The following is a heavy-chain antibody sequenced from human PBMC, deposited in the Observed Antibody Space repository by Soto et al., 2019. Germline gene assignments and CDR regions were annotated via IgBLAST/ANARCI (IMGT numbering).Heavy chain of an antibody. J-gene: IGHJ3*02. CDR3: ASVGGYCSGGSCPAFDI. V-gene: IGHV1-18*01. CDR1: GYTFTSYG. D-gene: IGHD2-15*01. Sequence: QVQLVQSGAEVKKPGASVKVSCKASGYTFTSYGISWVRQAPVQGLEWMGWISAYNGNTNYAQKLQGRVTMTTDTSTSTAYMELRSLRSDDTAVYYCASVGGYCSGGSCPAFDIWGQGTMVTVSS. CDR2: ISAYNGNT.